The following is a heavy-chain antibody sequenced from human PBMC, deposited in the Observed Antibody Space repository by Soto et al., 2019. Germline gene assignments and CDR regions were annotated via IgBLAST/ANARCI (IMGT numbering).Heavy chain of an antibody. Sequence: ASVKVSCKASGYTFTSYCISWVLQAPGQGLEWMGWISAYNGNTNYAQKLQGRVTMTTDTSTSTAYMELRSLRSDDTAVYYCARDSEGFSNIVVVVAATTTDWFDPWGQGTLVTVSS. J-gene: IGHJ5*02. V-gene: IGHV1-18*01. CDR1: GYTFTSYC. CDR3: ARDSEGFSNIVVVVAATTTDWFDP. CDR2: ISAYNGNT. D-gene: IGHD2-15*01.